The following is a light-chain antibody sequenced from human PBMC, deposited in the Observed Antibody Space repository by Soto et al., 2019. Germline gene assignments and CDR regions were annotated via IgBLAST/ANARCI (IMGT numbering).Light chain of an antibody. CDR2: KAS. CDR3: QQYNSYSWT. V-gene: IGKV1-5*03. J-gene: IGKJ1*01. CDR1: QSISSW. Sequence: DIQMTQSPSTLSASVGDRVTITCRASQSISSWLAWYQQKPGKAPKLLIYKASSLESGVPSRFSGSGSGTEFTLTISSLQPDDFAPYYCQQYNSYSWTFGQGTKVEIK.